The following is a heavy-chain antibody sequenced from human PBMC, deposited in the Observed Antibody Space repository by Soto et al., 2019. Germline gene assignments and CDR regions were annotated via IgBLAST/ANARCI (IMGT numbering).Heavy chain of an antibody. CDR3: AKSQGIAVAGYFDY. CDR2: LTGSGGST. J-gene: IGHJ4*02. CDR1: GFTFSSNV. D-gene: IGHD6-19*01. Sequence: GGSPRLSCAASGFTFSSNVMTWVRQAPGKGLAWVSGLTGSGGSTYYADSVKGRFTISRDNSKNTLYLQMNSLRAEDTAVYYCAKSQGIAVAGYFDYWGQGALVTVSS. V-gene: IGHV3-23*01.